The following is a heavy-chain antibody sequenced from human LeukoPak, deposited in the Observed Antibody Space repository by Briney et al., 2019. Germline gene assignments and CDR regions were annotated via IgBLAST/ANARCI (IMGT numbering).Heavy chain of an antibody. Sequence: GGSLRLSCAASGFTVTDYAMTWVRQAPGKGLEWVSSISASGGMTYYADSVKGRFTVSRDNSKNSLYLQMNSLTAADTAVYYCAPELTTHGWFDPWGQGTLVTVSS. CDR3: APELTTHGWFDP. V-gene: IGHV3-23*01. CDR1: GFTVTDYA. D-gene: IGHD1-26*01. CDR2: ISASGGMT. J-gene: IGHJ5*02.